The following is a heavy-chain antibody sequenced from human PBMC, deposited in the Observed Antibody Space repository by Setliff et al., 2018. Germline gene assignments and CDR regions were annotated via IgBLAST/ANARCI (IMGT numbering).Heavy chain of an antibody. Sequence: GESLKISCAASGFSISNSWMSWVRLGPGKGLEWVALIKGPGATDYSASVKDRFTISRDNSKNILYLQMNNLKSEDTAVYYCAADFPGGAFPFDHLGQGTMVTVSS. CDR1: GFSISNSW. V-gene: IGHV3-15*01. CDR3: AADFPGGAFPFDH. CDR2: IKGPGAT. J-gene: IGHJ4*02. D-gene: IGHD2-8*02.